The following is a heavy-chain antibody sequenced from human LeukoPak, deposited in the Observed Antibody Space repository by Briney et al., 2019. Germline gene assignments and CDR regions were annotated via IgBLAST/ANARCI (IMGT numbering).Heavy chain of an antibody. CDR3: AKDQYGEAFDI. D-gene: IGHD4-17*01. CDR1: GFTFRSYA. J-gene: IGHJ3*02. CDR2: ISGSGSAT. Sequence: GGSLRLSCAASGFTFRSYAMNWVRQAPGKGLEWVLAISGSGSATYYADSVKGRLTISRDNSKNTLYLQMNSLRAEDTAVYYCAKDQYGEAFDIWGPGTMVTVSS. V-gene: IGHV3-23*01.